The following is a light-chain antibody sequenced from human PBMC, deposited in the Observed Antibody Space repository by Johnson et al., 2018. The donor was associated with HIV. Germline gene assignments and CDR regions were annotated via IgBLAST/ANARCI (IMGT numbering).Light chain of an antibody. J-gene: IGLJ1*01. CDR1: SSNIGNNY. V-gene: IGLV1-51*01. Sequence: QSVLTQPPSVSAAPGQKVTISCSGSSSNIGNNYVSWYQQLPGTAPKLLIYDNNKRPSGIPDRFSGSKSGTSATLGITGLQTGDEADYYCGTWDSSRSGYYVFGTGTKLTVL. CDR3: GTWDSSRSGYYV. CDR2: DNN.